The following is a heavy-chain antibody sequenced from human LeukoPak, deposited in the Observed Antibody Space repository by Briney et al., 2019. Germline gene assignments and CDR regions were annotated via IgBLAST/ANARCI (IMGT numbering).Heavy chain of an antibody. V-gene: IGHV1-69*13. J-gene: IGHJ6*04. D-gene: IGHD2-2*01. CDR2: IIPIFGTA. Sequence: SVKVSCKASGGTFSSYAISWVRRAPGQGLEWMGGIIPIFGTANYAQKFQGRVTITADESTSTAYMELSSLRSEDTAVYYCARDGYQLLQGDYYYGMDVWGKGTTVTVSS. CDR1: GGTFSSYA. CDR3: ARDGYQLLQGDYYYGMDV.